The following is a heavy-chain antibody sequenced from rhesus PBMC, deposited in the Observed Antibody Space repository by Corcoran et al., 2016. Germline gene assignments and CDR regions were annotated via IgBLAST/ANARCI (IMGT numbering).Heavy chain of an antibody. V-gene: IGHV4-169*02. CDR2: IYGSGSST. J-gene: IGHJ1*01. CDR1: GDSISNNY. D-gene: IGHD6-13*01. Sequence: QLQLQESGPGLVKPSETLSVTCTVSGDSISNNYWSWIRPAPGKGLEWIGYIYGSGSSTKYNPSLKSRVTRSGDTSKNQHALKRSSVTAADTAVYYCASGGSSWSGAEYLEFWGQGALVTVSS. CDR3: ASGGSSWSGAEYLEF.